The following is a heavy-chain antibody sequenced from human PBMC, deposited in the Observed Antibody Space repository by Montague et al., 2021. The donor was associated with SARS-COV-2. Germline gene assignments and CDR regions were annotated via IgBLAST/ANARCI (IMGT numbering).Heavy chain of an antibody. J-gene: IGHJ6*02. V-gene: IGHV3-48*03. D-gene: IGHD6-13*01. Sequence: SLRLSCAASGFTFNSYEMNWVRQAPGKGLERVSYISSSGSTIYYXXSLKGRFTISRDNAKNSLYLQMNSLRAEDTAVYYCARDGQQLVLYGVDVWGQGTTVTVSS. CDR3: ARDGQQLVLYGVDV. CDR2: ISSSGSTI. CDR1: GFTFNSYE.